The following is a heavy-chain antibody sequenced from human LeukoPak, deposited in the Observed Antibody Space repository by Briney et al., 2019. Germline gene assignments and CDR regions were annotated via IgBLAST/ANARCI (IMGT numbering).Heavy chain of an antibody. CDR1: GYTFTSYD. D-gene: IGHD1-26*01. CDR2: MNPNSGNT. V-gene: IGHV1-8*01. Sequence: GASVKVSCKASGYTFTSYDINWVRQATGQGLEWMGWMNPNSGNTGYAQKFQGRVTMTRNTSISTAYMELSSLRSEDTAVYYCARGVGATSGFYYYYYGMDVWGQGTTVTVSS. CDR3: ARGVGATSGFYYYYYGMDV. J-gene: IGHJ6*02.